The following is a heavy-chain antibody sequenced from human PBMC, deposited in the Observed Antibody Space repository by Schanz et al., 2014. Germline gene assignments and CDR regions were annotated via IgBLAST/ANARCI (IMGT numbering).Heavy chain of an antibody. V-gene: IGHV3-23*01. Sequence: LESGGTLVQPGGSLRLSCAGSELTLSTHAMTWVRQAPGKGLEWVSTVTTGGGAFYADSVKGRFTVSRDNSKNMLFLQMNSLRAEDTAVYYCAKRVVVVGKIYYFDYWGQGTLVTVSS. CDR3: AKRVVVVGKIYYFDY. CDR2: VTTGGGA. J-gene: IGHJ4*02. CDR1: ELTLSTHA. D-gene: IGHD2-15*01.